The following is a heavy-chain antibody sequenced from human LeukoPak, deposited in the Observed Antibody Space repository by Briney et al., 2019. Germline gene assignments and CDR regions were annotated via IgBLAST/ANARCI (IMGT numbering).Heavy chain of an antibody. CDR3: ARFPYSSGWPFDY. V-gene: IGHV3-21*01. J-gene: IGHJ4*02. CDR2: ISSSSSYI. Sequence: GPLRLSCAASGFTFSSYSMNWVRQAPGKGLEWVSSISSSSSYIYYADSVKGRFTISRDNAKNSLYLQMNSLRAEDTAVYYCARFPYSSGWPFDYWGQGTLVTVSS. D-gene: IGHD6-19*01. CDR1: GFTFSSYS.